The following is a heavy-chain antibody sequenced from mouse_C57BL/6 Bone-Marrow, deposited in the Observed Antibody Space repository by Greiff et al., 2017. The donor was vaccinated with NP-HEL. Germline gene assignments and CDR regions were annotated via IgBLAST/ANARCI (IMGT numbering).Heavy chain of an antibody. Sequence: QVQLQQPGAELVRPGPSVTLSCKASGYTFTSYWMHWVKQRPGQGLEWIGVIDPSDSYTNYHQKFKGKATLTVDSSSSTAFMQLRRLTSEDSAVFYGAGGNYYVSSVFDYGGQGTSLTVSS. V-gene: IGHV1-59*01. CDR1: GYTFTSYW. CDR3: AGGNYYVSSVFDY. D-gene: IGHD1-1*01. J-gene: IGHJ2*02. CDR2: IDPSDSYT.